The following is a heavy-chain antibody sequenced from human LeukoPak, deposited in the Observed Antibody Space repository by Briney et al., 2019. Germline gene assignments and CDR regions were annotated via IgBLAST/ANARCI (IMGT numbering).Heavy chain of an antibody. J-gene: IGHJ5*02. V-gene: IGHV1-2*06. CDR1: GYTLTGYY. D-gene: IGHD3-22*01. CDR2: INPNSGGT. CDR3: AREDYDSSGYYRGGYNWFDP. Sequence: ASVKVSCKASGYTLTGYYMHWVRQAPGQGLEWMGRINPNSGGTNYAQKFQGRVTMTRDTSISTAYMELSRPRSDDTAVYYCAREDYDSSGYYRGGYNWFDPWGQGTLVTVSS.